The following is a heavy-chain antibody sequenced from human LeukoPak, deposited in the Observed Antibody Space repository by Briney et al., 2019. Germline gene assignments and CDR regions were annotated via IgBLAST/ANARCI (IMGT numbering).Heavy chain of an antibody. J-gene: IGHJ4*02. V-gene: IGHV3-9*01. Sequence: GGSLRLSCAASGFTFDDYAMHWVRQAPGKGLEWVSGISWNSGSIGYADSVKGRFTISRDNAKNSLYLQMNSLRAEDTALYYCAKGLNYYGSGSYYLHPYFDYWGQGTLVTVSS. CDR1: GFTFDDYA. CDR2: ISWNSGSI. CDR3: AKGLNYYGSGSYYLHPYFDY. D-gene: IGHD3-10*01.